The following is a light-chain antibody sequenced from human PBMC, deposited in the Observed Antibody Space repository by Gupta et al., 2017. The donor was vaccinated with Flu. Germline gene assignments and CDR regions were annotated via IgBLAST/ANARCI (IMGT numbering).Light chain of an antibody. J-gene: IGKJ1*01. CDR1: QSISTS. Sequence: PSALSTSVGDRVTITCRASQSISTSLAWYQQKPGKAPKLLIYKASILESGVPSRFSGSGSGTEFTLTISSLQPEDFATYHCQQYNTYAWSFGQGTKVEVK. CDR2: KAS. V-gene: IGKV1-5*03. CDR3: QQYNTYAWS.